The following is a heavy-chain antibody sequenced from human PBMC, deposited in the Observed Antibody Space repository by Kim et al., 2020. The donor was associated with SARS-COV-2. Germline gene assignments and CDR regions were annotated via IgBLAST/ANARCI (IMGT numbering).Heavy chain of an antibody. D-gene: IGHD3-9*01. CDR3: AKDLSDDILTGYLGY. Sequence: DAGKGRFTISRENSKNTLYLQMNSLRAEDTAVYYCAKDLSDDILTGYLGYWGQGTLVTVSS. V-gene: IGHV3-23*01. J-gene: IGHJ4*02.